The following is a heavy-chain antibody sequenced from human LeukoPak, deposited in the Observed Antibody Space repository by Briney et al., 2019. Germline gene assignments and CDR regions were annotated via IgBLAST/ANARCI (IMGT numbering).Heavy chain of an antibody. CDR3: ARDATYYDILTGYPPYYYMDV. J-gene: IGHJ6*03. Sequence: ASVTVSCTASGYTFTSYGISWVRQAPGQGLEWMGWINPNSGGTNYAQKFQGRVTMTRDTSISTAYMELSRLRSDDTAVYYCARDATYYDILTGYPPYYYMDVWGKGTTVTVSS. CDR1: GYTFTSYG. CDR2: INPNSGGT. V-gene: IGHV1-2*02. D-gene: IGHD3-9*01.